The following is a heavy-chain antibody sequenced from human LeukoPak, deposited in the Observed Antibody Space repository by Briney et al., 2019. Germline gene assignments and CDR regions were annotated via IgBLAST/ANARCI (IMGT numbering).Heavy chain of an antibody. CDR1: GFTFSSYC. CDR3: ARDVMGCSSTSCFFDS. D-gene: IGHD2-2*01. CDR2: IYQDGSEK. Sequence: PGGSLRLSCAASGFTFSSYCMSWVRQAPGKGLEWLANIYQDGSEKDYVDSVKGRFTISRDNAKNSLYLQINSVRAEDTAVYYCARDVMGCSSTSCFFDSWGQGTLVTVSS. V-gene: IGHV3-7*01. J-gene: IGHJ4*02.